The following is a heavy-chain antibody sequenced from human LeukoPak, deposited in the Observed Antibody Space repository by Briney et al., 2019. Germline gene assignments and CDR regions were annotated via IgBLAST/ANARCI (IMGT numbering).Heavy chain of an antibody. Sequence: GGSLRLSCAASGFTFSSYGMHWVRQAPGKGLEWVAFIRYDGSNKYYADSVEGRFTISRDNSKNTLYLQMNSLRAEDTAVYYCAKDRFHNFDYWGQGTLVTVSS. CDR2: IRYDGSNK. V-gene: IGHV3-30*02. J-gene: IGHJ4*02. D-gene: IGHD3-10*01. CDR1: GFTFSSYG. CDR3: AKDRFHNFDY.